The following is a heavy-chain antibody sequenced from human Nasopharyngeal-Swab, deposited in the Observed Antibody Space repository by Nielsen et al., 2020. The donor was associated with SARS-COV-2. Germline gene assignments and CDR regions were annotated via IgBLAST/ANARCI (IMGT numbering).Heavy chain of an antibody. V-gene: IGHV1-69*04. D-gene: IGHD2-15*01. CDR2: IIPILGIA. CDR1: GGTFSSYA. J-gene: IGHJ4*02. Sequence: SVQVSCKASGGTFSSYAISWVRQAPGQGLEWMGRIIPILGIANYAQKFQGRVTITADKSTSTAYMELRSLRSDDTAVYYCAREDRGYCSGGSCYKNFDYWGQGTLVTVSS. CDR3: AREDRGYCSGGSCYKNFDY.